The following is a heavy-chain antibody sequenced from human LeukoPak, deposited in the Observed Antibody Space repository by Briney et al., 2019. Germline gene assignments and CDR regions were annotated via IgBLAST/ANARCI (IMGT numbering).Heavy chain of an antibody. V-gene: IGHV1-2*02. CDR3: ARDRLMADSSSWYWLFDY. J-gene: IGHJ4*02. CDR2: INPNSGGT. D-gene: IGHD6-13*01. CDR1: GYTFTGYY. Sequence: GASVKVSCKASGYTFTGYYMHWVRQAPGQGLEWMGWINPNSGGTNYAQKFQGRVTMTRDTSISTAYMELSRLRSDDTAVYYCARDRLMADSSSWYWLFDYWGQGTLVTVSS.